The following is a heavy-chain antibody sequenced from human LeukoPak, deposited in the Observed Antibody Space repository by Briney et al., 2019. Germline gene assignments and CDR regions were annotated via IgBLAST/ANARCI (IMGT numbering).Heavy chain of an antibody. CDR3: ARGDEWELAVDY. J-gene: IGHJ4*02. Sequence: ASVKVSCKASGYPFSGYYISWVRYGPGQGLEWMGWIKPNSGDTNYAQKFQGRLTMTRDTTISTVYMELNRLRSDDTAVYYCARGDEWELAVDYWGQGTLITVSS. CDR2: IKPNSGDT. V-gene: IGHV1-2*02. D-gene: IGHD1-26*01. CDR1: GYPFSGYY.